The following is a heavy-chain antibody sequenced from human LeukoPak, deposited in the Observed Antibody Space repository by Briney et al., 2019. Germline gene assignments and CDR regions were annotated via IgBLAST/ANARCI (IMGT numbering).Heavy chain of an antibody. CDR3: ASQVRAGGGMDV. CDR1: LFTVSSYN. Sequence: PGGSLRLSCASSLFTVSSYNMYWVRQAPGTGLEWGSYISGGSSSTYSSDSVKGRFTMSRDSSENSVYLHINSLRDEDTAMYYWASQVRAGGGMDVWGQGTTVTVSS. V-gene: IGHV3-48*02. J-gene: IGHJ6*02. CDR2: ISGGSSST. D-gene: IGHD1-26*01.